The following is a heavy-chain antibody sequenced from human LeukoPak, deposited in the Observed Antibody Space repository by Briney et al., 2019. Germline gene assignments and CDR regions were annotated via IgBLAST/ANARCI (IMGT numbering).Heavy chain of an antibody. J-gene: IGHJ4*02. V-gene: IGHV3-30*02. CDR3: VKRGATVRRTYFFDS. D-gene: IGHD1-26*01. CDR1: GFTINAFG. CDR2: IRYDGNDK. Sequence: PGGSLRLSCVASGFTINAFGMHWVRQAPGKGLEWVAFIRYDGNDKYYSGSVEGRFTISRDNPKNTLYLQMNSLRVEDTSFYYCVKRGATVRRTYFFDSWGQGALVTVSS.